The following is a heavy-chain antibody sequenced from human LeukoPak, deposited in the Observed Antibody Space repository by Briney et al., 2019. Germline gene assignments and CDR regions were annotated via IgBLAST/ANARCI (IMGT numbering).Heavy chain of an antibody. CDR3: ASPNFGPGIASNDDYGMDV. J-gene: IGHJ6*02. CDR2: MNPNSGGT. Sequence: ASVKVSCKASGYTFTGYYMHWVGQAPGQGLEWMGWMNPNSGGTNYAQKFQGRVTLTRETSINAADLEASRLRSDRPAVYYCASPNFGPGIASNDDYGMDVWGQGTTVTVSS. V-gene: IGHV1-2*02. CDR1: GYTFTGYY. D-gene: IGHD6-13*01.